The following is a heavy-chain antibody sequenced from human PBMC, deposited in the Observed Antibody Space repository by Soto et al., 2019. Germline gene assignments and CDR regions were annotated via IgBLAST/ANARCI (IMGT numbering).Heavy chain of an antibody. CDR1: GGSISSGGYY. CDR3: AREGGIVGATAADY. Sequence: QVQLQESGPGLVKPSQTLSLTCTVSGGSISSGGYYWSWIRQHPGKGLEWIGYIYYSGSTYYNPSLIGRVTISVDTSKNQFALKVSSVSAADAAVYYCAREGGIVGATAADYWGQGTLVTVSS. V-gene: IGHV4-31*03. D-gene: IGHD1-26*01. J-gene: IGHJ4*02. CDR2: IYYSGST.